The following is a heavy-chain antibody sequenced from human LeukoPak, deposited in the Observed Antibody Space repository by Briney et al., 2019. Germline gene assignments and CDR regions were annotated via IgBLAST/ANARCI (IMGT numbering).Heavy chain of an antibody. D-gene: IGHD3-3*01. CDR3: ARHSSLGSGYYY. CDR1: GGSISSSGHY. CDR2: IYYSGST. V-gene: IGHV4-39*01. Sequence: SETLSLTCSVSGGSISSSGHYSGWIRQPPGKGLEWIGSIYYSGSTYYSPSLNSRVTISADTSKNQFSLRLSSVTAPDTAVYYCARHSSLGSGYYYWGQGTLVTVSS. J-gene: IGHJ4*02.